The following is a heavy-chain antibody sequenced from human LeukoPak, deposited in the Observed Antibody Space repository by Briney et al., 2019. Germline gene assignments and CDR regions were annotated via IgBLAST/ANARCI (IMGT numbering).Heavy chain of an antibody. CDR1: GFTFSSYA. Sequence: GGSLRLSCAASGFTFSSYAMHWVRQAPGKGLEWVAVISYDGSNKYYADSVKGRFTISRDNSKNTLYLQMNSLRAEGTAVYYCARSPGIAAAGIRGSGMDVWGQGTTVTVSS. J-gene: IGHJ6*02. CDR3: ARSPGIAAAGIRGSGMDV. D-gene: IGHD6-13*01. CDR2: ISYDGSNK. V-gene: IGHV3-30-3*01.